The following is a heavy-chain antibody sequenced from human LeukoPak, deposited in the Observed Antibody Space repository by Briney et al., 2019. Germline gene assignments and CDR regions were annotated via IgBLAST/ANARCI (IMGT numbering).Heavy chain of an antibody. D-gene: IGHD3-10*01. CDR3: AKSGFGELWAFDY. CDR1: GYTFTSYD. Sequence: ASVKVSCKASGYTFTSYDINWVRQATGQGLEWMGWMNPNSGNTGYAQKFQGRVTITRNTSISTAYMELSSLRSEDTAVYYCAKSGFGELWAFDYWGQGTLVTVSS. J-gene: IGHJ4*02. V-gene: IGHV1-8*03. CDR2: MNPNSGNT.